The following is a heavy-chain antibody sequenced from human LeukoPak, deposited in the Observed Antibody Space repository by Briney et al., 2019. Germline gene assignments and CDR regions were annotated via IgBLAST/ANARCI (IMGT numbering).Heavy chain of an antibody. V-gene: IGHV3-30*02. CDR1: GFTFSSYG. Sequence: PGGSLRLSCAASGFTFSSYGMHWVRQAPGKGLEWVAFIRFDGSYNSYSDSVKGRFTISRDNFKNTLYLQMNSLRAEDTAVYYCAKVRLGYCSGGSCSRGGTSMDVWGRGTTVTISS. CDR2: IRFDGSYN. J-gene: IGHJ6*03. CDR3: AKVRLGYCSGGSCSRGGTSMDV. D-gene: IGHD2-15*01.